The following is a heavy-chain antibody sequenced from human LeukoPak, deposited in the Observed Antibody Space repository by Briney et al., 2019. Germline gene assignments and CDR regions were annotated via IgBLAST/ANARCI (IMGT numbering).Heavy chain of an antibody. D-gene: IGHD5-18*01. Sequence: GGSLRLSRAASGFTVSSNYMSWVRQAPGKGMEWVSVIYSGGSTYYADSVKGRFTISRDNSKNTLYLQMNSLRAEDTAVYYCARVLVRRGYSYGPFDYWGQGTLVTVSS. CDR3: ARVLVRRGYSYGPFDY. V-gene: IGHV3-53*01. CDR2: IYSGGST. J-gene: IGHJ4*02. CDR1: GFTVSSNY.